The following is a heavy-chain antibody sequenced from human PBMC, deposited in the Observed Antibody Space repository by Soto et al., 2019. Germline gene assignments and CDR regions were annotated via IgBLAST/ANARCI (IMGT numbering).Heavy chain of an antibody. Sequence: TSETLSLTCTVSGGSVNSDNYYWSWIRQPPGKGLEWIGYIYHTGRTNYNPSLMSRVTISLDTSRNQFSLKLSSVTAADTAVYYCAREYSNSPEAFDSWGQGALVTVSS. CDR3: AREYSNSPEAFDS. CDR1: GGSVNSDNYY. V-gene: IGHV4-61*01. J-gene: IGHJ4*02. D-gene: IGHD1-26*01. CDR2: IYHTGRT.